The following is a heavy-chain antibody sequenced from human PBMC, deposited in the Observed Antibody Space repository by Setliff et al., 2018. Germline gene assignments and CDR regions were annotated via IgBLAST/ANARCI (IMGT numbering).Heavy chain of an antibody. Sequence: GGSLRLSCAASGFTFSSYSMNWVRQAPGKGLEWVSSISRSSSYIYYADSVKGRFTISRDNAKNSLYLQMNSLRAEDTAVYYCVRYTTSGWMLTNWGQGTLVTVSS. CDR2: ISRSSSYI. CDR3: VRYTTSGWMLTN. CDR1: GFTFSSYS. J-gene: IGHJ4*02. V-gene: IGHV3-21*01. D-gene: IGHD6-25*01.